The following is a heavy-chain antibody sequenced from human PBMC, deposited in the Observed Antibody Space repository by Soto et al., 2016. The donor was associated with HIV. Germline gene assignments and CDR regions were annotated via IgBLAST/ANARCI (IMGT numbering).Heavy chain of an antibody. J-gene: IGHJ3*02. D-gene: IGHD3-10*01. V-gene: IGHV3-49*04. CDR2: IRSKAYGGTT. CDR3: ARESYYSLRYLAFDI. CDR1: GFTFGDYA. Sequence: EVQLVESGGGLVQPGRSLRLSCTASGFTFGDYAMSWVRQAPGKGLEWVGFIRSKAYGGTTEYAASVKGRFTISRDDSKSVAYLQMNSLKTEDTAVYYCARESYYSLRYLAFDIWGQGTMVTVSS.